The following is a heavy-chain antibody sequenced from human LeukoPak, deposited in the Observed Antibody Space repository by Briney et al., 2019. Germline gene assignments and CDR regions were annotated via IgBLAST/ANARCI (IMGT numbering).Heavy chain of an antibody. Sequence: SVKVSCKAPGGTFSSYAISWVRQAPGQGLEWMGRIIPILGIANYAQKFQGRVTITAGKSTSTAYMELSSLRSEDTAVYYCARGRKMATMGDWGQGTLVTVSS. CDR2: IIPILGIA. D-gene: IGHD5-24*01. V-gene: IGHV1-69*04. CDR1: GGTFSSYA. J-gene: IGHJ4*02. CDR3: ARGRKMATMGD.